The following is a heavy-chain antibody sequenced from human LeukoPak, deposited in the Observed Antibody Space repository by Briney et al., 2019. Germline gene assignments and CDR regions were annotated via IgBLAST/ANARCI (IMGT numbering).Heavy chain of an antibody. CDR1: GFTFSSYW. V-gene: IGHV3-7*01. D-gene: IGHD3-3*01. J-gene: IGHJ3*02. CDR3: ARVPNPGLRFLGWPKKGDAFDI. Sequence: GGSLRLSCAASGFTFSSYWMSWVRQAPGEGLEWVANIKQDGSEKYYVDSVKGRFTISRDNAKNSLYLQMNSLRAEDTAVYYCARVPNPGLRFLGWPKKGDAFDIWGQGTMVTVSS. CDR2: IKQDGSEK.